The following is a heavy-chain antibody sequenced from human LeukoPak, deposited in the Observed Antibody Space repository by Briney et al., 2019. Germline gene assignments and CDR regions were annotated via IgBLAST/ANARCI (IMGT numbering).Heavy chain of an antibody. V-gene: IGHV4-4*02. D-gene: IGHD3-22*01. CDR2: IYHSGST. CDR1: GGSISSSNW. CDR3: ARVLKYYYDSSGYWYYFDY. J-gene: IGHJ4*02. Sequence: SGTLSLTCAVSGGSISSSNWWSWVRQPPGKGLEWIGEIYHSGSTNYNPSLKSRVTISVNKSKNQFSLKLSSVTAADTAVYYCARVLKYYYDSSGYWYYFDYWGQGTLVTVSS.